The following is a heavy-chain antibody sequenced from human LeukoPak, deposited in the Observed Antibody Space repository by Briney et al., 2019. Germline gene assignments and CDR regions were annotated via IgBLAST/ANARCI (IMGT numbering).Heavy chain of an antibody. V-gene: IGHV1-18*01. J-gene: IGHJ4*02. D-gene: IGHD5-24*01. CDR3: ARETAIATIGYFYY. CDR1: GYTFTSYG. CDR2: ISAYNGNT. Sequence: ASVKVSCKASGYTFTSYGISWVRQAPGQGLEWMGWISAYNGNTNYAQKLQGRVTMTTDTSTSTAYMELRSLRSDDTAVYYCARETAIATIGYFYYWGQGTLVTGSS.